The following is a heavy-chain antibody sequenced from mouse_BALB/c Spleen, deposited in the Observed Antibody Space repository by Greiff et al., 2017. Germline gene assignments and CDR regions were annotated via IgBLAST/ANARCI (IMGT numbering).Heavy chain of an antibody. CDR2: ISSGGST. CDR1: GFTFSSYA. V-gene: IGHV5-6-5*01. CDR3: ASYRYDEGYYAMDY. J-gene: IGHJ4*01. D-gene: IGHD2-14*01. Sequence: EVKLMESGGGLVKPGGSLKLSCAASGFTFSSYAMSWVRQTPEKRLEWVASISSGGSTYYPDSVKGRFTISRDNAKNTLYLQMSSLKSEDTAMYYCASYRYDEGYYAMDYWGQGTSVTVSS.